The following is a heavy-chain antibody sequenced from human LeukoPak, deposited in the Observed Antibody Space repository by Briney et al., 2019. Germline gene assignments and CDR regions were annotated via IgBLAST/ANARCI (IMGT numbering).Heavy chain of an antibody. J-gene: IGHJ4*02. V-gene: IGHV3-7*01. Sequence: GGSLRLSCAASGFSFSTYWLSWVRQAPGKGLEWVAKIKPDGSEKSYGDSVKGRFTISRDNAKNAMYLEMNSLRAEDTALYYCARTPPLYRGTGYYPDWGQGTLVTVSS. CDR2: IKPDGSEK. D-gene: IGHD3-22*01. CDR1: GFSFSTYW. CDR3: ARTPPLYRGTGYYPD.